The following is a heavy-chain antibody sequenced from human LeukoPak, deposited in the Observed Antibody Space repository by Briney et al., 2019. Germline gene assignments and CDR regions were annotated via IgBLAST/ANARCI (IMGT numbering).Heavy chain of an antibody. D-gene: IGHD3-9*01. CDR2: INHSGST. J-gene: IGHJ4*02. V-gene: IGHV4-34*01. CDR3: ARTYYDILTGYYNDY. CDR1: GVSFSGYY. Sequence: PSETLSLTCAVYGVSFSGYYWSWIRQPPGKGLEWVGEINHSGSTNYNPSLKSRVTISVDTSKNQFSLKLSSVTAADTAVYYCARTYYDILTGYYNDYWGQGTLVTVSS.